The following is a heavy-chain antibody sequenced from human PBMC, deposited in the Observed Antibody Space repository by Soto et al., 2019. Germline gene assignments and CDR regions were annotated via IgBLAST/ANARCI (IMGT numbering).Heavy chain of an antibody. D-gene: IGHD3-22*01. V-gene: IGHV1-2*02. J-gene: IGHJ6*02. CDR1: GFTFTDSY. Sequence: ASVKVSCKASGFTFTDSYMHWVRQAPGQGLEWMGWINPNSGDTNEAQKFQGRVTMTRDTSISTVYMELSRLRSDDTAVYYCARERFTVIVEVIPWGMDVWGQGTTVSVSS. CDR2: INPNSGDT. CDR3: ARERFTVIVEVIPWGMDV.